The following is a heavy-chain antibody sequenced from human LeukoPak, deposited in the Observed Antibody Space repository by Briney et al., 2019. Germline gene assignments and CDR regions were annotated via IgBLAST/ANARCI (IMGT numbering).Heavy chain of an antibody. CDR3: ARGIVGATTFDY. CDR1: GYTFTSYG. CDR2: ISAYNGNT. D-gene: IGHD1-26*01. J-gene: IGHJ4*02. V-gene: IGHV1-18*01. Sequence: ASVTVSCKASGYTFTSYGISWVRQAPGQGLEWMGWISAYNGNTNYAQKHQGRVTMTTDTSTSTAYMELRSLRSDDTAVYYCARGIVGATTFDYWGQGTLVTVSS.